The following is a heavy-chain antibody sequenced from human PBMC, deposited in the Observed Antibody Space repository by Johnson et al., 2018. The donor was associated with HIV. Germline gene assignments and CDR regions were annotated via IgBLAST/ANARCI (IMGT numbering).Heavy chain of an antibody. CDR1: GFTVSSNY. CDR2: ISWDGGST. Sequence: VQLVESGGGLVQPGGSLRLSCAASGFTVSSNYMSWVRQAPGKGLEWVSLISWDGGSTYYADSVKGRFTISRDNSKNSLYLQMNSLRAEDTALYYCAKGSRYGHGSPFDIWGHGTMVTVSS. D-gene: IGHD5-18*01. CDR3: AKGSRYGHGSPFDI. V-gene: IGHV3-43D*03. J-gene: IGHJ3*02.